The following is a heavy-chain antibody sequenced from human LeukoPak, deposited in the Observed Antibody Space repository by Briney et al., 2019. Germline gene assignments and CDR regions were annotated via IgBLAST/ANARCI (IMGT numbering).Heavy chain of an antibody. V-gene: IGHV3-9*01. CDR1: GFTFDDYA. D-gene: IGHD2-2*01. CDR3: AKGTVVVPAAMDAFDI. CDR2: ISWNRGSI. Sequence: GGSLRLSCAASGFTFDDYAMHWVRQAPGKGLEWVSGISWNRGSIGYADSVKRRFTISRDNAKNSLYLQMNSLRAEDTALYYCAKGTVVVPAAMDAFDIWGQGTMVTVSS. J-gene: IGHJ3*02.